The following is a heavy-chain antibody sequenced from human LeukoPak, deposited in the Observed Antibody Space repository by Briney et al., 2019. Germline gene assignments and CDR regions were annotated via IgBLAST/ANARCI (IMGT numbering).Heavy chain of an antibody. D-gene: IGHD6-13*01. J-gene: IGHJ4*02. CDR1: GYTFTGYY. V-gene: IGHV1-2*02. CDR2: INPNSGGT. Sequence: ASVKVSCKASGYTFTGYYMHWVRQAPGQGLEWMGWINPNSGGTNYAQKFQGRVTMTRDTSISTAYMELSRLRSDDTAVYYCARHKGPRYSSSWYFKDYWGQGTLVTVSS. CDR3: ARHKGPRYSSSWYFKDY.